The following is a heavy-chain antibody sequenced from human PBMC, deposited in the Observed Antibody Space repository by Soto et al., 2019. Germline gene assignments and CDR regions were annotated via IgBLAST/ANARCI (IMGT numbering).Heavy chain of an antibody. Sequence: PGGSLSLSCSASGFTVSSNYMSCFRQAPGKGLEWVSVIYSGGSTYYADSVRGRFTISRDNSKNTLYLQMKSLRAEDTAVYYCERDPPATRHGMDVWGQGTTVTVSS. V-gene: IGHV3-53*01. J-gene: IGHJ6*02. CDR2: IYSGGST. CDR3: ERDPPATRHGMDV. CDR1: GFTVSSNY.